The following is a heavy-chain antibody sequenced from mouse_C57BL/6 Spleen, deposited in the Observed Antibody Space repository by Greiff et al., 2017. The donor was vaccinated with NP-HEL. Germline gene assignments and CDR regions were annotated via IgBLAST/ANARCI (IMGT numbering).Heavy chain of an antibody. CDR1: GYTFTSYW. V-gene: IGHV1-52*01. D-gene: IGHD1-1*01. Sequence: QVQLQQPGAELVRPGSSVKLSCKASGYTFTSYWMHWVKQRPIQGLEWIGNIDPSDSETHYNQKFKDKATLTVDKSSSTAYMQLSSLTSEDSAVYYCARWHYGSSLPFFDYWGQGTTLTVSS. J-gene: IGHJ2*01. CDR3: ARWHYGSSLPFFDY. CDR2: IDPSDSET.